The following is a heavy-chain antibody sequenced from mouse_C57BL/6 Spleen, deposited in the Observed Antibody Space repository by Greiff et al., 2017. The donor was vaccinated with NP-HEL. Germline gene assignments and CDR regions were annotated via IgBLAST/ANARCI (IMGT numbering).Heavy chain of an antibody. J-gene: IGHJ4*01. Sequence: VQLQQSGPGLVQPSQSLSLTCTVSGFSLTSYGVHWVRQSPGKGLEWLGVIWRGGSTAYNAAFISRLSISKDNAKSQVLFKMNSLQADDTAIYYGARILITTVVARYDMDDWGQGTSVTVSS. CDR2: IWRGGST. D-gene: IGHD1-1*01. CDR3: ARILITTVVARYDMDD. V-gene: IGHV2-2*01. CDR1: GFSLTSYG.